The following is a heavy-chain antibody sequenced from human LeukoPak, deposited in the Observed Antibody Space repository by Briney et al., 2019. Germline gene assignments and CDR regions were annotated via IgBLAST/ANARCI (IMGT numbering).Heavy chain of an antibody. D-gene: IGHD1-26*01. CDR2: IDGGGSST. J-gene: IGHJ4*02. V-gene: IGHV3-74*01. CDR1: GFTFSNHW. Sequence: GGSLRLSCVASGFTFSNHWMHWVRHVPGKGLVWVSRIDGGGSSTSYADSVKGRFTISRDNAKNSLYLQMNSLRDEDTAVYYCASSGSYRFDYWGQGTLVTVSS. CDR3: ASSGSYRFDY.